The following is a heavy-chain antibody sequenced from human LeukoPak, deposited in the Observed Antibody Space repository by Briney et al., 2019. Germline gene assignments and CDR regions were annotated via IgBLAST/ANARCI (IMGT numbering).Heavy chain of an antibody. Sequence: SGGSLRLSCAASGFTFSTYDFHWVRQGTGKGLEWVSAIGPGGDTYYAGSVKGRFTISRENVKNSLSLQMTSLGAGDTAVYYCARDHCSGGRCYFDLWGRGTLVTVSS. V-gene: IGHV3-13*01. J-gene: IGHJ2*01. D-gene: IGHD2-15*01. CDR2: IGPGGDT. CDR1: GFTFSTYD. CDR3: ARDHCSGGRCYFDL.